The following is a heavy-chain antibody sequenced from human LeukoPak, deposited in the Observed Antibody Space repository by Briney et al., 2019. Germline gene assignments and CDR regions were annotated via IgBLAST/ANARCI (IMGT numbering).Heavy chain of an antibody. CDR3: ARHRVPPMIGADP. CDR2: IYYSGST. CDR1: GGSISSSSYY. V-gene: IGHV4-39*01. J-gene: IGHJ5*02. Sequence: PSETLSLTCTVSGGSISSSSYYWGWLRQPPGKGREWIGSIYYSGSTYYNPSLKSRVTISVDTTKNQFSLKLSSVTAADTAVYYCARHRVPPMIGADPWGQGTLVTVSS. D-gene: IGHD3-22*01.